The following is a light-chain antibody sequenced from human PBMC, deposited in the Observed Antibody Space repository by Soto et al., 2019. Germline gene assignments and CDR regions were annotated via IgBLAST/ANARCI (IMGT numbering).Light chain of an antibody. J-gene: IGLJ2*01. CDR2: EVS. Sequence: QSVLTQPPSASGSPGQSVTISCIGTSSDVGGYNYVSWYQQHPGKAPKLMIYEVSKRPSGVPDRFSGSKSGNTASLTVSGLRAEDEADYYCSSYAASNNLGVFGGGTKLTLL. V-gene: IGLV2-8*01. CDR3: SSYAASNNLGV. CDR1: SSDVGGYNY.